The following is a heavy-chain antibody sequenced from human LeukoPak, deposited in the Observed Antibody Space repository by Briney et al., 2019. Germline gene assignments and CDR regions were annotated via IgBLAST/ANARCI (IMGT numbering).Heavy chain of an antibody. J-gene: IGHJ4*02. CDR2: ISYDGSNK. CDR1: GFSFNDYS. Sequence: PGGSLRLSCVASGFSFNDYSMNWVRQAPGKGLEWVAVISYDGSNKYYADSVKGRFTISRDNSKNTLYLQMNSLRAEDTAVYYCAKDSEGYYFDYWGQGTLVTVSS. CDR3: AKDSEGYYFDY. V-gene: IGHV3-30*18.